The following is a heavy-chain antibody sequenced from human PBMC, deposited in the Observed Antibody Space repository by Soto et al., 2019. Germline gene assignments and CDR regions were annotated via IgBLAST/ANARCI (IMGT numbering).Heavy chain of an antibody. CDR2: IYHTGST. V-gene: IGHV4-4*02. Sequence: SETLSLTCVVFGGSISNSNCWTWVRQPPGKGLEWIGEIYHTGSTNYNSSLMSRVTISLDKPNNQFSLKLSSVTAADTAVYYCAHRPIVGAAIWGQGTLVTVSS. CDR3: AHRPIVGAAI. J-gene: IGHJ4*02. CDR1: GGSISNSNC. D-gene: IGHD1-26*01.